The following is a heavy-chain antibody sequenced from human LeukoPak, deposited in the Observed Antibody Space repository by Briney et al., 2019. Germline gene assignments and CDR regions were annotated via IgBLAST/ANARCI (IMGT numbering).Heavy chain of an antibody. CDR3: ARDRKYSSSWYGPTYDY. D-gene: IGHD6-13*01. Sequence: GGSLRLSCAASGFTVSSTYMSWVRQTPGKGLEWVSSISSSSSYIYYADSVKGRFTISRDNAKNSLYLQMNSLRAEDTAVYYCARDRKYSSSWYGPTYDYWGQGTLVTVSS. J-gene: IGHJ4*02. V-gene: IGHV3-21*01. CDR1: GFTVSSTY. CDR2: ISSSSSYI.